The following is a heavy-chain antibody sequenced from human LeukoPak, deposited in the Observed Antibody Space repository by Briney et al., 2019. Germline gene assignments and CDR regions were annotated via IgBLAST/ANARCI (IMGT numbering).Heavy chain of an antibody. Sequence: GGSLRLSCAATGLTFNNAWMNWVRQAPGKGLEWVGRIKSKNVGGTTDYAAPVKGRFTISRDDSKNTVYLQMNSLKIEDTAVYYCTSHAAFDPWGQGTLVTVSS. CDR3: TSHAAFDP. J-gene: IGHJ5*02. V-gene: IGHV3-15*01. CDR1: GLTFNNAW. CDR2: IKSKNVGGTT.